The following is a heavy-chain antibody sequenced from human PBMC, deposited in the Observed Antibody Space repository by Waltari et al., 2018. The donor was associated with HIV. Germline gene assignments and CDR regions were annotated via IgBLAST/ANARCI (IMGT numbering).Heavy chain of an antibody. J-gene: IGHJ4*02. CDR3: VRDPRAYYDFWSASYFGDD. CDR2: VYFNGDT. D-gene: IGHD3-3*01. V-gene: IGHV4-4*07. CDR1: GGSISGSY. Sequence: QVHLQESGPGLVKSSETLSLRCTVSGGSISGSYWSWIRQSAGKCLAYLGRVYFNGDTNNNPSVKPRVTMSVDTSKNQFSLKINSMTAADTAMYYCVRDPRAYYDFWSASYFGDDWGQGTLVTVSS.